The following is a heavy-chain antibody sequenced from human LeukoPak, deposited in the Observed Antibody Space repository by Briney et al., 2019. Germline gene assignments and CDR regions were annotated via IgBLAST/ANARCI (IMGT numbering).Heavy chain of an antibody. CDR3: AKSWGFDWLLSY. V-gene: IGHV3-23*01. CDR2: ISGSGTST. Sequence: GGSLRLSCAASGFTFSNYAMNWVRQAPGRGLEWVSGISGSGTSTYYADSVKGRFTISRDNSKNTLHLQMDSLRAEDTAVYYCAKSWGFDWLLSYWGQGTLVTVSS. J-gene: IGHJ4*02. CDR1: GFTFSNYA. D-gene: IGHD3-9*01.